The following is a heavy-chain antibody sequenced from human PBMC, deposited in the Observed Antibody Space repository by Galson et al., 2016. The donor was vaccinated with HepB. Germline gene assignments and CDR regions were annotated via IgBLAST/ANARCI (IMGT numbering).Heavy chain of an antibody. D-gene: IGHD3-16*01. Sequence: VKVSCKASGYRFLNYGISWVRQAPGQGLEWMGRIRTHNGNTNYAQKVQGRVTLTADTSTTTVYMELRSLRPDDTAIYYCARDWGFLGGVTQNWFDPWGQGTLVIVSS. CDR1: GYRFLNYG. CDR2: IRTHNGNT. J-gene: IGHJ5*02. CDR3: ARDWGFLGGVTQNWFDP. V-gene: IGHV1-18*04.